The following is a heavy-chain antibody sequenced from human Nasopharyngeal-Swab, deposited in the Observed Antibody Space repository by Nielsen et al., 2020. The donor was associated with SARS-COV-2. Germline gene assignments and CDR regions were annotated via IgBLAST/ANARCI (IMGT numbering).Heavy chain of an antibody. Sequence: GASLKISCAASGFTFSSYSMNWVRQAPGKGLEWVSSISSSSSYIYYADSVKGRFTISRDNAKNSLYLQMNSLRAEDTAVYYCARSQGERRAGAFDIWGQGTMVTVSS. CDR1: GFTFSSYS. V-gene: IGHV3-21*01. CDR2: ISSSSSYI. D-gene: IGHD1-1*01. CDR3: ARSQGERRAGAFDI. J-gene: IGHJ3*02.